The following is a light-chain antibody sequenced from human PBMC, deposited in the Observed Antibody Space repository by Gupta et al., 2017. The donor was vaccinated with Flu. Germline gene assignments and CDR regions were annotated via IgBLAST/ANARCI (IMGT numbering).Light chain of an antibody. Sequence: EVVMTQSPATLSVSPGERATLSCRAGQSIGSNLAWYQQKPGQAPRLLIYDASTRATGIPARFSGSGSGTEFTLTINSLQSEDFAVYYCYQYNGRPPLTFGGGTRVEIK. CDR2: DAS. J-gene: IGKJ4*01. CDR3: YQYNGRPPLT. V-gene: IGKV3-15*01. CDR1: QSIGSN.